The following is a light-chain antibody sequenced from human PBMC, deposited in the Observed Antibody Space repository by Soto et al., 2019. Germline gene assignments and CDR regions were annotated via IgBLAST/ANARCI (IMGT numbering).Light chain of an antibody. CDR2: DAS. Sequence: AIQMTQSPSSLSSSVXDXITIAFRASQGIGNALGWYQQKPGKAPKLLIYDASSLESGVPSRFSGSGSGTEFTLTISSLQPDDFATYYCQQYNSYSWTFGQGTKVDNK. CDR1: QGIGNA. J-gene: IGKJ1*01. V-gene: IGKV1-13*02. CDR3: QQYNSYSWT.